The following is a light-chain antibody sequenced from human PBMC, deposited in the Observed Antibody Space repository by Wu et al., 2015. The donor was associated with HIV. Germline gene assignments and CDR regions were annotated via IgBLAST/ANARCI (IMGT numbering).Light chain of an antibody. J-gene: IGKJ3*01. Sequence: EIVLTQSPATLSLSPGERATLSCRASQSVGSFLAWYQQKPGQAPRLLIYDASNRATGIPARFSGSGSGTDFSLTISSLETEDFAVYYCQQRSNWPLTFGPGTKVDIK. CDR3: QQRSNWPLT. CDR1: QSVGSF. CDR2: DAS. V-gene: IGKV3-11*01.